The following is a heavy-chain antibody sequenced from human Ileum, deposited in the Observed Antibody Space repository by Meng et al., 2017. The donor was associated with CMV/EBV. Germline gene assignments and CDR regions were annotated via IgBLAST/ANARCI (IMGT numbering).Heavy chain of an antibody. Sequence: ESLKISCAASGFTFSSYAMSWVRQAPGKGLEWVSAISGSGGSTYYADSVKGRFTISRDNSKNTLYLQMNSLRAEDTAVYYCAKGGGSTSWAEYGMDVWGQGTTVTVSS. V-gene: IGHV3-23*01. CDR1: GFTFSSYA. CDR2: ISGSGGST. CDR3: AKGGGSTSWAEYGMDV. D-gene: IGHD2-2*01. J-gene: IGHJ6*02.